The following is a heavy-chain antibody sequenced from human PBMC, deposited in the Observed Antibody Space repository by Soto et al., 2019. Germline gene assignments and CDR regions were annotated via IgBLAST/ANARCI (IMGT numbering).Heavy chain of an antibody. CDR1: GFIFNNYA. V-gene: IGHV1-18*04. Sequence: ASVKVSCKAFGFIFNNYAISWVRQAPGQGLEWMGWISANSGNTNYAQKLQGRVTMTTDTSTSTAYMELRSLRSDGTAVYYCARDLDGSGSYYTDYWGPGTLVTVSS. D-gene: IGHD3-10*01. CDR3: ARDLDGSGSYYTDY. J-gene: IGHJ4*02. CDR2: ISANSGNT.